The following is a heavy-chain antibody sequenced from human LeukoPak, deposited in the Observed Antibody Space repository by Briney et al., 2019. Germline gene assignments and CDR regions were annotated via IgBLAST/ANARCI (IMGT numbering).Heavy chain of an antibody. J-gene: IGHJ4*02. V-gene: IGHV4-38-2*02. CDR2: IYHSGST. D-gene: IGHD6-19*01. Sequence: SETLSLTCTVSGYSISSGYYWGWIRQPPGKGLEWIGSIYHSGSTYYNPSLKSRVTISVDTSKNQFSLKLSSVTAADTAVYYCAIAGGWYKTTRLDYWGQGTLVTVSS. CDR3: AIAGGWYKTTRLDY. CDR1: GYSISSGYY.